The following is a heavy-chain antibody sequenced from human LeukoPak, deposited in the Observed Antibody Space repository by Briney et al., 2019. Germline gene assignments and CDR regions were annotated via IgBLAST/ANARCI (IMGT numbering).Heavy chain of an antibody. V-gene: IGHV3-21*05. CDR2: ISSSSSYT. D-gene: IGHD1-14*01. CDR3: ARALTNPTYYFDY. Sequence: GGSLRLSCAASGFSFSTYSMNWVRQAPGKGLEWVSYISSSSSYTNYADSVRGRFTISRDNAKNSLYLQMNSLRADDTAVYYCARALTNPTYYFDYWGQGTLVTVSS. J-gene: IGHJ4*02. CDR1: GFSFSTYS.